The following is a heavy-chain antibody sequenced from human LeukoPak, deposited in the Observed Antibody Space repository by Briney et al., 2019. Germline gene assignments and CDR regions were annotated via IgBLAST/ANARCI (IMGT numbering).Heavy chain of an antibody. Sequence: SETLSLTCAVYGGSFSGYYWSWIRQPPGKGLEWIGEINHSGSTNYNPSLKSRVIISVETSKNQFSLKLSSLTGADTAVYYCARGGYYYDSSGYRRWGQGTLVTVSS. CDR1: GGSFSGYY. CDR3: ARGGYYYDSSGYRR. V-gene: IGHV4-34*01. D-gene: IGHD3-22*01. CDR2: INHSGST. J-gene: IGHJ4*02.